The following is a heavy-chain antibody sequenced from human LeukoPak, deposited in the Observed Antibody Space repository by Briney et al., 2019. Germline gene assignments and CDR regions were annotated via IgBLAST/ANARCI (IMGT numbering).Heavy chain of an antibody. V-gene: IGHV4-34*01. CDR1: GGSFSGYY. Sequence: SETLSLTCAVYGGSFSGYYWSWIRQPPGKGLEWIGEINHSGSTNYNPSLKSRVTISVDTSKNQFSPKLSSVTAADTAVYYCARSDPPYYYGSGTFDYWGQGTLVTVSS. CDR3: ARSDPPYYYGSGTFDY. D-gene: IGHD3-10*01. CDR2: INHSGST. J-gene: IGHJ4*02.